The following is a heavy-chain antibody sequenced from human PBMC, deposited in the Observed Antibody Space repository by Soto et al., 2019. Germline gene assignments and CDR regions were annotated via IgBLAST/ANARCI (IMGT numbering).Heavy chain of an antibody. D-gene: IGHD3-10*01. CDR3: ARDRERYDYGSGSYASYY. J-gene: IGHJ4*02. CDR1: GFTFRHYG. V-gene: IGHV3-33*01. CDR2: IWYDGTNK. Sequence: QVQLVESGGGVVQPGRSLRLSCAASGFTFRHYGMHWVRQAPGKGLEWVAVIWYDGTNKYYVDSVKGRFTISRDNSKNTLYLQMSSLRAEDTAVYYCARDRERYDYGSGSYASYYWGQGTLVTVSS.